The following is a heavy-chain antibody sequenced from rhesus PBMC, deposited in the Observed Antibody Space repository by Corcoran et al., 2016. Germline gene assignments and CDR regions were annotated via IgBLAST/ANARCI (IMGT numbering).Heavy chain of an antibody. Sequence: EVQLVQSGAEVKRPGESLKISCKTSGYSFTSYWISWVRQLPVKGLEWMGAIDPSDSDTSYHPSSQGQVTISTDKSISPAYLQWSRLKASDTATYYCATTLTVTTSWYFDLWGPGTPITISS. CDR3: ATTLTVTTSWYFDL. J-gene: IGHJ2*01. CDR1: GYSFTSYW. CDR2: IDPSDSDT. D-gene: IGHD4-23*01. V-gene: IGHV5-20*01.